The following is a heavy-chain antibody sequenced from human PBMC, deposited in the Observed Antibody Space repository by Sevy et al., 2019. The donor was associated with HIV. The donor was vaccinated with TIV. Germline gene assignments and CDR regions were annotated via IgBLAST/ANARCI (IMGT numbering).Heavy chain of an antibody. D-gene: IGHD3-10*01. CDR3: ARGRVRGVIKYYYYGMDV. CDR1: GGSFSGYY. CDR2: INQSGST. J-gene: IGHJ6*02. V-gene: IGHV4-34*01. Sequence: SETLSLTCAVYGGSFSGYYWSWIRQPPGKGLEWIGEINQSGSTNYNPSLKSRVTISVDTSKNQFSLKLSSVTAADTAVDYCARGRVRGVIKYYYYGMDVWGQGTTVTVSS.